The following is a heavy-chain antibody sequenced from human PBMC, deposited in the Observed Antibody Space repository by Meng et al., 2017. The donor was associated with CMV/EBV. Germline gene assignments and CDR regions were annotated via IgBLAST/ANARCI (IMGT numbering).Heavy chain of an antibody. V-gene: IGHV1-18*01. CDR2: ISAYNGNT. J-gene: IGHJ6*02. D-gene: IGHD3-3*01. Sequence: ASVKVSCKASGYTFTSYGISWVRQAPGQGLEWMGRISAYNGNTNYAQKLQGRVTMTTDTSTSTAYMELRSLRSDDTAVYYCARDQSPTIFGVAVYYYGMDVWGQGTTVTVSS. CDR1: GYTFTSYG. CDR3: ARDQSPTIFGVAVYYYGMDV.